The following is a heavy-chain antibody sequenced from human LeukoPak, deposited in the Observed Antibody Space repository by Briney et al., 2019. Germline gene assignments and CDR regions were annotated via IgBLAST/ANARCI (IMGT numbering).Heavy chain of an antibody. V-gene: IGHV4-61*02. Sequence: SETLSLTCTVSGGSISSGSYYWSWLRQPAGKGLEWIGRIYTSGSTNYNPSLKSRVTISVDTSKNQFSLKLSSVTAADTAVYYCARDRTQNYDFWSGYYFNWSDPWGQGTLVTVYS. CDR2: IYTSGST. D-gene: IGHD3-3*01. CDR3: ARDRTQNYDFWSGYYFNWSDP. J-gene: IGHJ5*02. CDR1: GGSISSGSYY.